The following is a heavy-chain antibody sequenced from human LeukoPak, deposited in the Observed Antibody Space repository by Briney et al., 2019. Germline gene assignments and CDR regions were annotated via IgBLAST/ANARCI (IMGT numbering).Heavy chain of an antibody. Sequence: GGSLRLSCAASGFTFSSYSMNWVRQAPGKGLEWVSSISSSSSYIYYADSVKGRFTISRDNSKNTLYLQMNSLRAEDTAVYYCARYTALYYFDYWGQGTLVTVSS. CDR3: ARYTALYYFDY. V-gene: IGHV3-21*01. CDR1: GFTFSSYS. CDR2: ISSSSSYI. J-gene: IGHJ4*02.